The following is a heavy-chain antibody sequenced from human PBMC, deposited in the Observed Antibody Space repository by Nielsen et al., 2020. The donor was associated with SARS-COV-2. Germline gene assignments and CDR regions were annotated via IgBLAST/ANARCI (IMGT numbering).Heavy chain of an antibody. D-gene: IGHD2-2*01. J-gene: IGHJ6*02. CDR3: AREDVVVVPAAKGSYYYYGMDV. CDR2: ISWNSGSI. CDR1: GFTFDDYA. Sequence: LKISCAASGFTFDDYAMHWVRQAPGKGLEWVSGISWNSGSIGYADSVKGRFTISRDNAKNSLYLQMNSLRTEDTAVYYCAREDVVVVPAAKGSYYYYGMDVWGQGTTVTVSS. V-gene: IGHV3-9*01.